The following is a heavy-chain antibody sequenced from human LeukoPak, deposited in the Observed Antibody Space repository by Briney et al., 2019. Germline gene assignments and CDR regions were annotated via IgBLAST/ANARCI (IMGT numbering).Heavy chain of an antibody. CDR2: INPNSGGT. CDR3: ARVFTIFGVVIGFDP. D-gene: IGHD3-3*01. J-gene: IGHJ5*02. V-gene: IGHV1-2*02. CDR1: GYTFTVYY. Sequence: ASVKVSCKASGYTFTVYYMHWVRQAPGQGLEWMGWINPNSGGTNYAQKFQGRVTMTRNTSISTAYMELSSLRSEDTAVYYCARVFTIFGVVIGFDPWGQGTLVTVSS.